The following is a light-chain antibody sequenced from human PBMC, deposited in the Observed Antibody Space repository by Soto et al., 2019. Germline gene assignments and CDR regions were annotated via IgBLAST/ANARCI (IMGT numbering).Light chain of an antibody. CDR3: QQYNNWPLT. J-gene: IGKJ4*01. Sequence: EIVMTQSPATLSASPGERVTLSRRASQSIRSHLAWYQQRPGQTPRLLIFVASTRATGIPARFTGSGSGTEFTLTISSLQSDDFAMYYCQQYNNWPLTLGGGTKV. CDR1: QSIRSH. CDR2: VAS. V-gene: IGKV3-15*01.